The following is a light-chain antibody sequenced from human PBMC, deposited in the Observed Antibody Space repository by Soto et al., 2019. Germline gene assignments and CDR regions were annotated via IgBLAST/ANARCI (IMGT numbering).Light chain of an antibody. J-gene: IGKJ2*01. Sequence: ESLMTQSPATLSVFPGERATLSCRASQSVSSNLAWYQQRPGQAPRLLIYGASTRATGFSARFSGGESGTEFSLTISSLKSEDFAVYYCQQYKIWPYSFGQGPKLEIK. V-gene: IGKV3-15*01. CDR2: GAS. CDR1: QSVSSN. CDR3: QQYKIWPYS.